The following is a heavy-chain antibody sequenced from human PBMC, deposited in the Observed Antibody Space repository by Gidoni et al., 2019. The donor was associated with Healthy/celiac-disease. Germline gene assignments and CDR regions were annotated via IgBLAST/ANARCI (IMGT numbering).Heavy chain of an antibody. CDR1: GGPISSGSYY. J-gene: IGHJ6*03. Sequence: HVQLQESGPGLVKPSQTLSLTLTVSGGPISSGSYYWSWIRQPAGKVLEWIGRIYTSGSTNYNPSLKSRVTISVDTSKNQFSLKLSSVTAADTAVYYCAIDRYYYYMDVWGKGTTVTVSS. CDR2: IYTSGST. CDR3: AIDRYYYYMDV. V-gene: IGHV4-61*02.